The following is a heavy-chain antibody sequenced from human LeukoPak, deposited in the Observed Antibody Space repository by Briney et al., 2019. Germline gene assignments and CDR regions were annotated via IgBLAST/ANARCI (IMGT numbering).Heavy chain of an antibody. J-gene: IGHJ4*02. CDR1: GGSISSSSYY. V-gene: IGHV3-7*01. Sequence: PSETLSLTCTVSGGSISSSSYYWGWIRQPPGKGLEWVANIKQDGSEKYYVDSVKGRFTISRDNAKNSLFLQINSLRAEDTAVYYCARVLGGSGSYSYFDYWGQGTLVTVSS. CDR2: IKQDGSEK. D-gene: IGHD3-10*01. CDR3: ARVLGGSGSYSYFDY.